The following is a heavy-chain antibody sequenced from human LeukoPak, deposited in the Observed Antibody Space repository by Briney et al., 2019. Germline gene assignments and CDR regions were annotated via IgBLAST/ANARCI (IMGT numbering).Heavy chain of an antibody. Sequence: SETLSLTCTVSGGSISSYYWSWIRQPPGKGLEWIEYIYYSGSTNYNPSLKSRVTISVDTSKNQFSLKLSSVTAADTAVYYCAREGYGSGSYYYYYYMDVWGKGTTVTVSS. J-gene: IGHJ6*03. V-gene: IGHV4-59*01. CDR2: IYYSGST. D-gene: IGHD3-10*01. CDR1: GGSISSYY. CDR3: AREGYGSGSYYYYYYMDV.